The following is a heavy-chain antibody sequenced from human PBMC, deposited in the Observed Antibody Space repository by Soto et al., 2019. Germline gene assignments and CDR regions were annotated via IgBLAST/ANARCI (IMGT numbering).Heavy chain of an antibody. V-gene: IGHV4-31*03. CDR2: IYYSGST. J-gene: IGHJ5*02. Sequence: SETLSLTCTVSGGSISSGGYYWSWIRQHPGKGLEWIGYIYYSGSTYYNPSLKSRVTISVDTSKNQFSLKLSSVTAADTAVYYCARSPESLGYCSSTSCHNWFDPWGQGTLVTVSS. CDR1: GGSISSGGYY. CDR3: ARSPESLGYCSSTSCHNWFDP. D-gene: IGHD2-2*01.